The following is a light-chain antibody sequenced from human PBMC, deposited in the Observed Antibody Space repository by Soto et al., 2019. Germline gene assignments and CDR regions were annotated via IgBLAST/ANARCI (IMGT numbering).Light chain of an antibody. V-gene: IGLV1-44*01. CDR2: SNN. CDR1: SSNIGSNT. Sequence: QSALTQPPSASGTPGQRVTISCSGSSSNIGSNTVNWYRQLPGTAPKLLIYSNNQRPSGVPDRFSGSKSGTSASLAISGLQSEDEADYYCAAWDDSLNGRVFGTGPKVTVL. CDR3: AAWDDSLNGRV. J-gene: IGLJ1*01.